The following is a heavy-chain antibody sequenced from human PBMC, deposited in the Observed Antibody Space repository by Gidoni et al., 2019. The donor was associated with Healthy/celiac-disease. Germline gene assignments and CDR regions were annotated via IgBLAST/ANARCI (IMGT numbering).Heavy chain of an antibody. V-gene: IGHV4-30-2*01. CDR1: GGSISSGGYS. Sequence: QLHLQASGSGLVKPSQPLSLTCASPGGSISSGGYSWSWIRQPPGKGLEWIGYIYHSGSTYYNPSLKSRVTISVDRSKNQFSLKLSSVTAADTAVYYCSRVVGRFDPWGQGTMVTVSS. CDR2: IYHSGST. J-gene: IGHJ5*02. CDR3: SRVVGRFDP.